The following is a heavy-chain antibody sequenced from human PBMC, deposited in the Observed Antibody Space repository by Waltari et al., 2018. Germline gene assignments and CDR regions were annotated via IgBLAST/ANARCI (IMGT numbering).Heavy chain of an antibody. J-gene: IGHJ4*02. Sequence: QVQLQQWGAGLLKPSETLSLTCAVYGGSFSGYYWSWIRQPPGKGLEWIGEINHSGSTNYNPSLKSRVTISVDTSKNQFSLKLSSVTAADTAVYYCARRRGYSYGGSFDYWGQGTLVTVSS. CDR3: ARRRGYSYGGSFDY. V-gene: IGHV4-34*01. CDR2: INHSGST. CDR1: GGSFSGYY. D-gene: IGHD5-18*01.